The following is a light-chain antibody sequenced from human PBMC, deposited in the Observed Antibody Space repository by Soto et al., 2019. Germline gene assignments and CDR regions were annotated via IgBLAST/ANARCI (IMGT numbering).Light chain of an antibody. CDR3: QQSYSTPIT. CDR1: QSISSY. CDR2: AAS. J-gene: IGKJ5*01. Sequence: DVQMTQSPSSLSASVGERVTITSRASQSISSYLSRYQQKPGKAPKLLIYAASRLQSAVPSRFSGSGSGTDFTLTISSLQPEDFATYYCQQSYSTPITFGQGTRLEIK. V-gene: IGKV1-39*01.